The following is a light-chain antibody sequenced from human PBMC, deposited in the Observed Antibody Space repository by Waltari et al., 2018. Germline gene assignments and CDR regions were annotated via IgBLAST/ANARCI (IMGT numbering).Light chain of an antibody. CDR1: SSDVGGYNY. Sequence: QSALTQPRSVSGSPGQSVTISCTGTSSDVGGYNYVSCYQHHPGKAPKLIIYDVTKRPSGVPDRFSASESDNTASLTISGLQAEDEADYYCCSYAGSITFWVFGGGTKLTVL. J-gene: IGLJ3*02. V-gene: IGLV2-11*01. CDR3: CSYAGSITFWV. CDR2: DVT.